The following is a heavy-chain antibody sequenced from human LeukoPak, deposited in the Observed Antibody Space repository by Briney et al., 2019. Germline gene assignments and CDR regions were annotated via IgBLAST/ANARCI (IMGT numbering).Heavy chain of an antibody. V-gene: IGHV4-34*01. Sequence: PSETLSLTCAVYGGSFSGYYWSWIRQPPGKGLEWIGEINHSGSTNYNPSLKSRVTISVDTSKNQFSLKLSSVTAADTAVYYCARDLSSYGYSYYFDYWGQGTLVTVSS. CDR3: ARDLSSYGYSYYFDY. CDR2: INHSGST. J-gene: IGHJ4*02. CDR1: GGSFSGYY. D-gene: IGHD5-18*01.